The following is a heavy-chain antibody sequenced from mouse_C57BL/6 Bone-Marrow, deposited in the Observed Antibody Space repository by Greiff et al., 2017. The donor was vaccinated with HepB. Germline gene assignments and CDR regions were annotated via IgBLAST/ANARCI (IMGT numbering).Heavy chain of an antibody. CDR1: GYSITSGYY. CDR2: ISYDGSN. CDR3: ARDSTFAY. V-gene: IGHV3-6*01. Sequence: DVQLVESGPGLVKPSQSLSLTCSVTGYSITSGYYWNWIRQFPGNKLEWMGYISYDGSNNYNPSLKNRISITRDTSKNQFFLKLNSVTTEDTATYYCARDSTFAYWGQGTLVTVSA. J-gene: IGHJ3*01.